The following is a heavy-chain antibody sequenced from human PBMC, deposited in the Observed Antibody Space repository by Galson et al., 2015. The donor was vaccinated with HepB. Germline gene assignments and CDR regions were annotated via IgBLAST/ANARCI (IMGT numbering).Heavy chain of an antibody. V-gene: IGHV3-23*01. CDR2: ISGSGGST. D-gene: IGHD2-2*01. CDR1: GFTFSSYA. J-gene: IGHJ4*02. Sequence: SLRLSCAASGFTFSSYAMSWVRQAPGKGLEWVSAISGSGGSTYYADSVKGRFTISRDNPKNTLYLQMNSLRAEDTAVYYCAKVAVIVVVPAAGFDYWGQGTLVTVSS. CDR3: AKVAVIVVVPAAGFDY.